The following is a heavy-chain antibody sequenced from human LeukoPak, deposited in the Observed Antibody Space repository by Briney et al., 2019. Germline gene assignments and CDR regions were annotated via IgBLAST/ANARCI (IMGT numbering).Heavy chain of an antibody. CDR2: IIPIFGTA. V-gene: IGHV1-69*05. Sequence: ASVKVPCKASGGTFSSYAISWVRQAPGQGLEWMGGIIPIFGTANYAQKFQGRVTITTDESTSTAYMELSSLRSKDTAVYYCAREEPWEGFDYWGQGTLVTVSS. CDR3: AREEPWEGFDY. CDR1: GGTFSSYA. D-gene: IGHD1-26*01. J-gene: IGHJ4*02.